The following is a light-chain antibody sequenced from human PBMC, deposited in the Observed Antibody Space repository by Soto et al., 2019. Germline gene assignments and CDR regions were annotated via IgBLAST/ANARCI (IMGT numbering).Light chain of an antibody. J-gene: IGKJ2*02. V-gene: IGKV1-5*01. CDR1: QSVSPW. Sequence: IQMTQPPSTLSASVGDTVTITCRASQSVSPWLAWYQQKPGKAPALLVYDVSNLQSGVPSRFSGGGSATEFTLTINSLQPDDFATYYCQQYSTYSRTFGQGTRLEIK. CDR2: DVS. CDR3: QQYSTYSRT.